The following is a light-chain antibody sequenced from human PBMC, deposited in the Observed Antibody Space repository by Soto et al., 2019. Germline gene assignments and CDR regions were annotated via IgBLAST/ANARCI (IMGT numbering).Light chain of an antibody. CDR3: QQYHNWPPQYT. CDR2: GAS. J-gene: IGKJ2*01. CDR1: QTINSN. V-gene: IGKV3-15*01. Sequence: EIVMTQSPATLSVSPGERATVSCRASQTINSNLAWYQQKPGQAPRLLIHGASTRATGVPARFSGSGSGTEFTLTISSLHSEDFAVYYCQQYHNWPPQYTFGQGTKLQI.